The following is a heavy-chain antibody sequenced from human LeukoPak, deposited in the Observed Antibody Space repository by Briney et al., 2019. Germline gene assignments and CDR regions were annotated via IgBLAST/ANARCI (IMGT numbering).Heavy chain of an antibody. CDR1: GFIFSSYS. Sequence: GGSLRLSCAASGFIFSSYSINWVRQAPGKGLEWLSYISSTGEIIYYADSVKGRFTISRDNAKNSLFLQMSSLRAEDTAVYYCARAYYDPSGYYLEYFQHWGQGTLVTVSS. CDR3: ARAYYDPSGYYLEYFQH. CDR2: ISSTGEII. J-gene: IGHJ1*01. D-gene: IGHD3-22*01. V-gene: IGHV3-48*04.